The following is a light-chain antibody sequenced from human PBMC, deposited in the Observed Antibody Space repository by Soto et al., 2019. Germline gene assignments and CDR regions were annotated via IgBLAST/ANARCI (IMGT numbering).Light chain of an antibody. Sequence: EIVMTQSPATLSVSLGERATLSCRASQSISSNLAWYQQKPGQAPRLLIYGASTRATGIPDRFSGSGSGTDFTLTISSLHSEDFAVYFCQQYNNWRSYTFGQGTTVDIX. CDR2: GAS. CDR1: QSISSN. J-gene: IGKJ2*01. V-gene: IGKV3-15*01. CDR3: QQYNNWRSYT.